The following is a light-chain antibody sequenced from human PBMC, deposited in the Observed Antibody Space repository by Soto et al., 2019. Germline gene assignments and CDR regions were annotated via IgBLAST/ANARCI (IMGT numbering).Light chain of an antibody. CDR1: SSDIGGYNR. V-gene: IGLV2-18*01. J-gene: IGLJ1*01. Sequence: ALTQPPSVSGSPGQSVTISCTGTSSDIGGYNRVSWYQQPPGTAPRLLIYEVSYRPSGVPDRFSGSKSGNTASLTISGLQAEDEADYYCSLCSSSTTYVFGTGTKVTVL. CDR2: EVS. CDR3: SLCSSSTTYV.